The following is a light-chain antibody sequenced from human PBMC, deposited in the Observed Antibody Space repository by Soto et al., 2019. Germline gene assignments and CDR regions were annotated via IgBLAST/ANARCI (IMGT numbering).Light chain of an antibody. Sequence: QSVLTQPPSVSGAPWRRVTISCTGSSSNIGAGYDVHWYQQLPGTAPKLLIYGNSNRPSGVPDRFSGSKSGTSASLAITGLQAEDEADYYCQSYDSSLSGLVFGTGTKLTVL. CDR2: GNS. CDR3: QSYDSSLSGLV. J-gene: IGLJ1*01. V-gene: IGLV1-40*01. CDR1: SSNIGAGYD.